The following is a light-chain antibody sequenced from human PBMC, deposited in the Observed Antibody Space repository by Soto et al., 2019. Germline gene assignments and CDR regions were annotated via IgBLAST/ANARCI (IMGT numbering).Light chain of an antibody. CDR3: AAWDDTLKGLV. J-gene: IGLJ2*01. CDR1: SSNIGNNY. CDR2: ENN. V-gene: IGLV1-51*02. Sequence: QSVLTQPPSVSAAPGQKVTISCSGSSSNIGNNYVSWYQQLPGTAPKLLIYENNKRPSGIPDRFSGSKSGTSATLGITGLQTGDEADYYCAAWDDTLKGLVFGGGTQLTVL.